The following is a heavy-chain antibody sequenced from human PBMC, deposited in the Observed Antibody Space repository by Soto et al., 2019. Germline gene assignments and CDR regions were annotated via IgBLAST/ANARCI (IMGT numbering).Heavy chain of an antibody. CDR1: GYTFTGYY. J-gene: IGHJ4*02. CDR2: INPNSGGT. Sequence: GASVKVSCKASGYTFTGYYMHWVRQAPGQGLEWMGWINPNSGGTNYAQKFQGWVTMTRDTSISTAYMELSRLRSDDTAVYYRARETAMVQIDYWGQGTLVTVSS. D-gene: IGHD5-18*01. V-gene: IGHV1-2*04. CDR3: ARETAMVQIDY.